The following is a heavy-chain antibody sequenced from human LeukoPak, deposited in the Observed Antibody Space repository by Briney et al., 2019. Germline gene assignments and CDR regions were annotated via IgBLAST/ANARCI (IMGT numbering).Heavy chain of an antibody. CDR1: GYTFIDYY. V-gene: IGHV1-2*02. D-gene: IGHD1-26*01. J-gene: IGHJ4*02. CDR2: ISPDSGGT. Sequence: ASVKVSCKASGYTFIDYYILWVRQAPGHGLEFLGWISPDSGGTNYPQKFQGRVTLTRDTSISTAYMELSRLRSDDTAVYYCVTLGATHIDYWGQGTLVTVSS. CDR3: VTLGATHIDY.